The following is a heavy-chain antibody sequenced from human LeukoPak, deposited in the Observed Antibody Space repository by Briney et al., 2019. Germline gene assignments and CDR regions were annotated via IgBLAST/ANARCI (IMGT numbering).Heavy chain of an antibody. CDR1: GGSISSSSYY. Sequence: SETLSLTCTVSGGSISSSSYYWGWIRQPPGKGLEWIGSIYYSGSTYYNPSLKSRVTISVDRSKNQFSLKLSSVTAADTAVYYCARGLRGKVVVVPAAIYGDPWGQGTLVTVSS. J-gene: IGHJ5*02. CDR2: IYYSGST. D-gene: IGHD2-2*01. V-gene: IGHV4-39*07. CDR3: ARGLRGKVVVVPAAIYGDP.